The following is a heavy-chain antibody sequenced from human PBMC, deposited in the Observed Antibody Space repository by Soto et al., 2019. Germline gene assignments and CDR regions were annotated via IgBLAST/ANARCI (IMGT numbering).Heavy chain of an antibody. Sequence: QVQLVASGGGLVKPGGSLRLSCVASGFTFSDHYMTWIRQAPGKGLERLSYISTSSSYTNYADSVKGRFTISRDNAMNSLYLQMNSLRAEDTAVYYCARLRITGYFDYWGQGTLVTVSS. V-gene: IGHV3-11*05. J-gene: IGHJ4*02. CDR2: ISTSSSYT. CDR1: GFTFSDHY. CDR3: ARLRITGYFDY.